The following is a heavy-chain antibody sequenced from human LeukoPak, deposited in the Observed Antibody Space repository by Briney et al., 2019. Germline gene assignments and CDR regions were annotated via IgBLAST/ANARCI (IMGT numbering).Heavy chain of an antibody. D-gene: IGHD3-9*01. Sequence: SETLSLTCTVSGGSISSYYWSWIRQPPGKGLEWIGYIYYSGSTNYNPSLKSRVTISVGTSKNQFSLKLSSVTAADTAVYYCARLGPWDILTGYPVDYYGMDVWGQGTTVTVSS. CDR2: IYYSGST. CDR1: GGSISSYY. CDR3: ARLGPWDILTGYPVDYYGMDV. J-gene: IGHJ6*02. V-gene: IGHV4-59*08.